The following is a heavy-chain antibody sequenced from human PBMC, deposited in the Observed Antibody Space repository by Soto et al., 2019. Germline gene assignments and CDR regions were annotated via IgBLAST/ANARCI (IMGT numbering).Heavy chain of an antibody. CDR3: ARRRGCNWNDARIDY. J-gene: IGHJ4*02. CDR1: GGSISSSSYY. V-gene: IGHV4-39*01. Sequence: PSETLSLTCTVSGGSISSSSYYWGWIRQPPGKGLEWIGSIYYSGSTYYNPSLKSRVTISVDTSKNQFSLKLSSVTAADTAVYYCARRRGCNWNDARIDYWGQGTLVTSPQ. D-gene: IGHD1-1*01. CDR2: IYYSGST.